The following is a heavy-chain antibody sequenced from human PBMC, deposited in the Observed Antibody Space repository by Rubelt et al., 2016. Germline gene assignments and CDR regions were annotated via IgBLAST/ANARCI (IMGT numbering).Heavy chain of an antibody. V-gene: IGHV1-24*01. Sequence: QVQLVQSGAEVKNPGASVKVSCKVSGYTFTELSMHWVRQAPGKGLEWMGGFAPEDGETIYAQRFQSRVTMTKDTSTGTAYMELSSLRSEDTAVYYCATGRYSSGCDYWGQGTLVTVSS. CDR1: GYTFTELS. D-gene: IGHD6-19*01. CDR3: ATGRYSSGCDY. J-gene: IGHJ4*02. CDR2: FAPEDGET.